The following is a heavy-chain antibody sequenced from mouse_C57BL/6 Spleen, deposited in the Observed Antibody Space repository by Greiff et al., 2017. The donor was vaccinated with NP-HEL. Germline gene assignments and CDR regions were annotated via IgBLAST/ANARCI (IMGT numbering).Heavy chain of an antibody. D-gene: IGHD2-4*01. Sequence: QVQLQQPGAELVRPGSSVKLSCKASGYTFTSYWMDWVKQRPGQGLEWIGNIYPSDSETHYNQKFKDKATLTVDKSSSTAYMQLSSLTSEDSAVYYCARRGSYDYDRLYAMDYWGQGTSVTVSS. J-gene: IGHJ4*01. CDR1: GYTFTSYW. CDR3: ARRGSYDYDRLYAMDY. V-gene: IGHV1-61*01. CDR2: IYPSDSET.